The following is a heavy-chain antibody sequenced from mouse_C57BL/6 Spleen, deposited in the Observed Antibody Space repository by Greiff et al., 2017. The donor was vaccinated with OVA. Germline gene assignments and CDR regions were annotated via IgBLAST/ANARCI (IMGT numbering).Heavy chain of an antibody. V-gene: IGHV5-6*01. Sequence: EVHLVESGGDLVKPGGSLKLSCAASGFTFSSYGMSWVRQTPDKRLEWVATISSGGSYTYYPDSVKGRFTISRDNAKNTLYLQMSSLKSEDTAMYYCARHGYDGGAWFAYWGQGTLVTVSA. D-gene: IGHD2-2*01. CDR1: GFTFSSYG. CDR3: ARHGYDGGAWFAY. J-gene: IGHJ3*01. CDR2: ISSGGSYT.